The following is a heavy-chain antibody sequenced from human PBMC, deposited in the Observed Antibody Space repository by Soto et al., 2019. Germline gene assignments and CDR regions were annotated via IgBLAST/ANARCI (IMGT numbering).Heavy chain of an antibody. CDR3: ARALRFLEWLSPGGY. CDR1: GYTFTSYG. J-gene: IGHJ4*02. D-gene: IGHD3-3*01. CDR2: ISAYNGNT. Sequence: QVQLVQSGAEVKKPGASVKVSCKASGYTFTSYGISWVRQAPGQGLEWMGWISAYNGNTNYAQKLQGRVTMNTDTSTSTAYMELRSLRSDDTAVYYCARALRFLEWLSPGGYWGQGTLVTVSS. V-gene: IGHV1-18*01.